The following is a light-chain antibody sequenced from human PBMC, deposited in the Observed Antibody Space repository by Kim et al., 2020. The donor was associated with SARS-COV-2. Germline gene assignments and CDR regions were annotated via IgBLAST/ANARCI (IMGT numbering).Light chain of an antibody. Sequence: EIVLTQSPGTLSLSPGERATLSCRASQSVTNSYLVWYQQKPGQAPRLLIYSASSRATGIPDRFSGSGSGTDFTLTINRLEPEDFAVYYCQQYGTSPYTFGQGTKLEI. CDR3: QQYGTSPYT. CDR1: QSVTNSY. J-gene: IGKJ2*01. CDR2: SAS. V-gene: IGKV3-20*01.